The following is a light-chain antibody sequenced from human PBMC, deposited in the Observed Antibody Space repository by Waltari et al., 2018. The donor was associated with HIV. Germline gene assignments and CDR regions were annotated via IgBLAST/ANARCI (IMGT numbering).Light chain of an antibody. J-gene: IGKJ4*01. CDR2: WAS. CDR3: QQYYSNPRT. V-gene: IGKV4-1*01. Sequence: DLVMTQSPDSLAVSLGERATINCKSSPRVLYSSNNKNYLAWYQQKPGQPPKLLIYWASTRGAGVPHRFSGSGSGTDFTLTITSLQAEDVAVYYCQQYYSNPRTFGGGTKVEIK. CDR1: PRVLYSSNNKNY.